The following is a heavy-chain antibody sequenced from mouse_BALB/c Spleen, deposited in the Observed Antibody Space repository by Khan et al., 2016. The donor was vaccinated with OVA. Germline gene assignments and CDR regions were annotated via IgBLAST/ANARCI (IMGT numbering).Heavy chain of an antibody. CDR2: INTYTGEP. CDR3: ASGGYWYFDV. D-gene: IGHD1-1*02. J-gene: IGHJ1*01. Sequence: QVQLKQSGPEVKKPGETVKISCKASGYSFPNYGMNWVRQAPGKGLKWMGWINTYTGEPTYADDFKGRFAFSLETSASTAYLQINNLKNEDTATXFCASGGYWYFDVWGAGTTVTVSS. V-gene: IGHV9-3-1*01. CDR1: GYSFPNYG.